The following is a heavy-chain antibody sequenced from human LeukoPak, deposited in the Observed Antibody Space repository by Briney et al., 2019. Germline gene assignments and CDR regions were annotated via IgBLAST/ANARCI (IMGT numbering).Heavy chain of an antibody. J-gene: IGHJ5*02. V-gene: IGHV4-59*10. CDR3: AKTSPPGWFDP. CDR1: GGSFSGYY. CDR2: IYTSGST. Sequence: SETLSLTCAVYGGSFSGYYWSWIRQPAGKGLEWIGRIYTSGSTNYNPSLKSRVTMSVDTSKNQFSLKLSSVTAADTAVYYCAKTSPPGWFDPWGQGTLVTVSS.